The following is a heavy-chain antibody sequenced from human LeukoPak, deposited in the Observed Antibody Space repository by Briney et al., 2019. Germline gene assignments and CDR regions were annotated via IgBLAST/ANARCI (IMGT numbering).Heavy chain of an antibody. Sequence: SETLSLTCTVSGGSISSYYWSWIRQPPGKGLEWIGYIYYSGSTNHNPSLKSRVTISVDTSKNQFSLKLSSVTAADTAVYYCAGMVRGGLTFDYWGQGTLVTVSS. CDR1: GGSISSYY. V-gene: IGHV4-59*01. CDR2: IYYSGST. CDR3: AGMVRGGLTFDY. J-gene: IGHJ4*02. D-gene: IGHD3-10*01.